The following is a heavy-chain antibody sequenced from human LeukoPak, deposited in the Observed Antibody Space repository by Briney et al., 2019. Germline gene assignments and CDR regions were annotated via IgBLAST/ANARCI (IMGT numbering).Heavy chain of an antibody. CDR2: INHNGST. CDR1: GGSFSGYY. V-gene: IGHV4-34*01. D-gene: IGHD3-16*02. Sequence: SETLSLTCAVYGGSFSGYYWSWIRQPPGKGLEWIGEINHNGSTNHNPSLKSRVTISVDTSKNQFSLKLSSVTAADTAVYYCARSGMITFGGVIAPYYFDYWGQGTLVTVSS. J-gene: IGHJ4*02. CDR3: ARSGMITFGGVIAPYYFDY.